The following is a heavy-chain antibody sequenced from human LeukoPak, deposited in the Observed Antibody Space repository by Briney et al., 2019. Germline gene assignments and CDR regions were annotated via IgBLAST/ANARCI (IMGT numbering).Heavy chain of an antibody. Sequence: SVKVSCKTSGYRFTSYGISWVRQAPGQGLEWMGWVSTYNDKKDYAQKFQGRVIMTTDTSTTTAYMELGSLRSDDTAVYYCARHSGSYAFDYWGQGNLDPVSS. D-gene: IGHD1-26*01. CDR3: ARHSGSYAFDY. V-gene: IGHV1-18*01. CDR2: VSTYNDKK. CDR1: GYRFTSYG. J-gene: IGHJ4*02.